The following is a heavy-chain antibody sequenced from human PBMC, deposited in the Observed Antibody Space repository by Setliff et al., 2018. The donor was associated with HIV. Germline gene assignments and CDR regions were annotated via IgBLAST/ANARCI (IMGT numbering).Heavy chain of an antibody. V-gene: IGHV1-69*13. Sequence: GASVKVSCKASGGTFSRYTISWVRQAPGQGLEWMGGIIPIFGTANYAQKFQGRVTITADESTSTAYMELRSLRSEDTAVYFCARGARVNGYYYMDVWGKGTTVTVSS. J-gene: IGHJ6*03. CDR1: GGTFSRYT. CDR3: ARGARVNGYYYMDV. D-gene: IGHD1-26*01. CDR2: IIPIFGTA.